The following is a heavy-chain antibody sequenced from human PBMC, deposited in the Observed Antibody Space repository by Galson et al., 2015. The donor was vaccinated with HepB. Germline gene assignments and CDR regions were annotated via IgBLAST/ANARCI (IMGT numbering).Heavy chain of an antibody. Sequence: SLRLSCAASGFTFSSYWMSWVRQAPGKGLEWVANIKQDGSEKYYVDSVKGRFTISRDNAKNSLYLQMNSLRAEDTAVYYCARDKSGYDYYYYGMDVWGQGTTVTVSS. J-gene: IGHJ6*02. CDR1: GFTFSSYW. D-gene: IGHD5-12*01. CDR3: ARDKSGYDYYYYGMDV. V-gene: IGHV3-7*03. CDR2: IKQDGSEK.